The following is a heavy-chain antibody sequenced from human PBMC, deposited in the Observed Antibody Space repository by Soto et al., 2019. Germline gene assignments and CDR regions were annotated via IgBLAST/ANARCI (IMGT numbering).Heavy chain of an antibody. CDR3: ARGKSYYGSGKGIYEYYSLDV. D-gene: IGHD3-10*01. J-gene: IGHJ6*02. CDR1: GGTFSSYA. Sequence: GASVKVSCKSSGGTFSSYAISWVRQAPGQGLEWMGGVIPVFGLATYAQKVQGRVTITADKSTNTAYMEVSSLRSEDTAVYYCARGKSYYGSGKGIYEYYSLDVWGQGTKVTVYS. CDR2: VIPVFGLA. V-gene: IGHV1-69*10.